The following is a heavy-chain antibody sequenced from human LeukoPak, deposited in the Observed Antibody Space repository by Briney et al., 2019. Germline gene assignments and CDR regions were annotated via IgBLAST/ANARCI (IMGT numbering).Heavy chain of an antibody. CDR3: ARGLGSGRHAFDI. D-gene: IGHD3-10*01. CDR2: ISSSSSTI. Sequence: GGLRLSCAASGFTFSSYSMNWVRQAPGKGLEWVSYISSSSSTIYYADSVKGRFTISRDNAKNSLYLQMNSLRAEDTAVYYCARGLGSGRHAFDIWGQGTMVTVSS. J-gene: IGHJ3*02. CDR1: GFTFSSYS. V-gene: IGHV3-48*01.